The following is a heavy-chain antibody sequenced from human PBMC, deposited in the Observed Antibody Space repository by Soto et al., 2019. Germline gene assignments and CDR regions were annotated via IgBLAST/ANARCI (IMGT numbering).Heavy chain of an antibody. Sequence: SETLSLTCTVSGGSISSSSYYWGWIRQPPGKGLEWIGSIYYSGSTYYNPSLKSRVTISVDTSKNQFSLKLSSVTAADTAVYYCARLVGATTRYYYYGMDVWGQGTTVTVS. J-gene: IGHJ6*02. CDR1: GGSISSSSYY. CDR3: ARLVGATTRYYYYGMDV. D-gene: IGHD1-26*01. CDR2: IYYSGST. V-gene: IGHV4-39*01.